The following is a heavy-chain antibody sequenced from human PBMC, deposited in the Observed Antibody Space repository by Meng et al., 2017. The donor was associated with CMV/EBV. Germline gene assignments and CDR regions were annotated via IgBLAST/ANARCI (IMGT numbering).Heavy chain of an antibody. CDR3: AKNRWYYDLAPMDV. V-gene: IGHV3-30*02. CDR2: IRYDGSNK. J-gene: IGHJ6*02. Sequence: GESLKISCAASGFTFSSYGMHWVRQAPGKGLEWVAFIRYDGSNKYYADSVKGRFTISRDNSKNTLYLQMNSLRAEDTAVYYCAKNRWYYDLAPMDVWGQGTTVTVSS. CDR1: GFTFSSYG. D-gene: IGHD3-3*01.